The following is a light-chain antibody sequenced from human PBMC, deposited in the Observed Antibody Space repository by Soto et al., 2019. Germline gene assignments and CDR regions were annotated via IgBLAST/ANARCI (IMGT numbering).Light chain of an antibody. V-gene: IGLV1-40*01. Sequence: QSVLTQPPSVSGAPGQRVTISCTGYNSNIGAGYDVHWYQQLPGTAPKLLIYGNSNRPSGVPDRFSAFKSGTSASLAITGLQAEDEADYYCQSYDSSLSGWVFGGGTKLTVL. CDR2: GNS. CDR1: NSNIGAGYD. J-gene: IGLJ3*02. CDR3: QSYDSSLSGWV.